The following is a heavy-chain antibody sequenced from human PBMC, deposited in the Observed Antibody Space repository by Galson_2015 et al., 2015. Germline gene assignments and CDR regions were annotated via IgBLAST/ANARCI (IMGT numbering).Heavy chain of an antibody. D-gene: IGHD3-3*01. V-gene: IGHV3-21*01. CDR3: ARQILNYDFVSCYYPTNFDC. J-gene: IGHJ4*02. CDR2: ISSTTTYI. CDR1: EFTFSSYY. Sequence: SLRLSCAASEFTFSSYYMSWVRQAPGKGLERVSSISSTTTYIYYADSVKGRFTISRDNAKNSLYLQMNSLGAEDTAVYYCARQILNYDFVSCYYPTNFDCGGQATLVTFSS.